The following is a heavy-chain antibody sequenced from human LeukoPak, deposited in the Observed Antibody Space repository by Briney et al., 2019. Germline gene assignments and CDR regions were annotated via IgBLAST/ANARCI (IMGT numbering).Heavy chain of an antibody. V-gene: IGHV4-30-2*01. CDR1: GGSISSGGYS. D-gene: IGHD6-19*01. CDR2: IYHSGST. Sequence: SETLSLTCAVSGGSISSGGYSWSWIRQPPGTGLEWIGYIYHSGSTYYNPSLKSRVTISVDRSKNQFSLKLSSVTAADTAVYYCARVEYSSGWYIDYWGQGTLVTVSS. J-gene: IGHJ4*02. CDR3: ARVEYSSGWYIDY.